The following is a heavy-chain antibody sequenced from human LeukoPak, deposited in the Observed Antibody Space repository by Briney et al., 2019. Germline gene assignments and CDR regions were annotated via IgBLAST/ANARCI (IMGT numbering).Heavy chain of an antibody. CDR1: GGSFSGYY. J-gene: IGHJ4*02. CDR3: ARGRYNWNVIYYFDY. Sequence: SETLSLTCAVCGGSFSGYYWSWIRQPPGKGLEWIGEINHSGSTNYNPSLKSRVTISVDTSKNQFSLKLSSVTAAHTAVYYCARGRYNWNVIYYFDYWGQGTLVTVSS. CDR2: INHSGST. V-gene: IGHV4-34*01. D-gene: IGHD1-20*01.